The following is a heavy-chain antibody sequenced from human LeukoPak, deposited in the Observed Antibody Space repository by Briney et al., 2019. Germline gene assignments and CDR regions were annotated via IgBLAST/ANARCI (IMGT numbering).Heavy chain of an antibody. CDR2: IYYSGNT. CDR3: ARGGSYGAYLDY. CDR1: GASITNYY. Sequence: SETLSLTCSVSGASITNYYWSWIRQAPGKGLEWIGYIYYSGNTNTYNPSLKSRATISLYTSRKYFSLELRPVTAADTAVYYCARGGSYGAYLDYWGQGALVIVSS. D-gene: IGHD1-26*01. J-gene: IGHJ4*02. V-gene: IGHV4-59*01.